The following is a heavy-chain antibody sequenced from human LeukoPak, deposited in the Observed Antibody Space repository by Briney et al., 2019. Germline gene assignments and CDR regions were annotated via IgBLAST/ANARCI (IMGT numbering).Heavy chain of an antibody. J-gene: IGHJ4*02. V-gene: IGHV3-30*01. CDR3: ARDLTHTAMGPR. Sequence: PGGSLRLSCAASGFTFSSYAMHWVRQAPGKGLEWVAVISYDGSNKYYADSVKGRFTISRDNSKNTLYLQMNSLRAEDTAVYYCARDLTHTAMGPRWGQGTLVTVSS. D-gene: IGHD5-18*01. CDR2: ISYDGSNK. CDR1: GFTFSSYA.